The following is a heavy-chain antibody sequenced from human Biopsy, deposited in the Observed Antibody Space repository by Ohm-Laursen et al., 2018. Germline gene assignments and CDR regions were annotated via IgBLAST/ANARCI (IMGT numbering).Heavy chain of an antibody. CDR3: ARDSGILNYGNFKYYHYYGMDV. V-gene: IGHV4-59*01. CDR1: GGSISNYF. J-gene: IGHJ6*02. CDR2: IYYSVMT. Sequence: GTLSLTWAVSGGSISNYFWTWIRQPPGKGLEWIGHIYYSVMTNYNPSLQSRVSISVDTSRNQVSLTLSSVTAADTAVYYCARDSGILNYGNFKYYHYYGMDVWGQGTKVTVSS. D-gene: IGHD4-11*01.